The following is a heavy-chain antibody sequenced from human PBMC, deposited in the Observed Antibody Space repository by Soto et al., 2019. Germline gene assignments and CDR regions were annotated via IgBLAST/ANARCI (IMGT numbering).Heavy chain of an antibody. J-gene: IGHJ5*02. Sequence: ASVKVSCKASGFTFSDYGFSWVRQAPGRGLEWMGWISAYNGNTNYAQKLQGRVTMTTDTSTSTAYMELRSLRSDDTAVYYCARVSTHCIGGSCYSGWFDPWGQGTLVTVSS. V-gene: IGHV1-18*01. CDR3: ARVSTHCIGGSCYSGWFDP. D-gene: IGHD2-15*01. CDR2: ISAYNGNT. CDR1: GFTFSDYG.